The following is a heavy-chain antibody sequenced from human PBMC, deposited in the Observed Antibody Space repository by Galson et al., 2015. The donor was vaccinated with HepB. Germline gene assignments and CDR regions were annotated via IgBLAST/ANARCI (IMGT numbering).Heavy chain of an antibody. CDR2: IRNKANNYAT. J-gene: IGHJ4*02. CDR3: GAGRAAAADH. Sequence: SLRLSCAASGFIFSGSAVHWVRQGSGKGLEWVGRIRNKANNYATVYAASVKGRFTISRDDSNNTAYLQMNSLKIDDTAVYYCGAGRAAAADHWGQGTLVSVSS. CDR1: GFIFSGSA. V-gene: IGHV3-73*01. D-gene: IGHD6-13*01.